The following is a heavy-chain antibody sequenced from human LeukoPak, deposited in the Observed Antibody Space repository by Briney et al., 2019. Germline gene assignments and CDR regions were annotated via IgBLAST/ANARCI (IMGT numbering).Heavy chain of an antibody. V-gene: IGHV4-31*03. CDR2: IYYSGST. CDR3: ARAGSWKLNFDY. CDR1: GGSISSGGYY. D-gene: IGHD6-13*01. Sequence: SETLSLTCTVSGGSISSGGYYWSWIRQHPGKGLEWIGYIYYSGSTYYNPSLKSRGTISVDTSKNQFSLKLSSVTAADTAVYYCARAGSWKLNFDYWGQGTLVTVYS. J-gene: IGHJ4*02.